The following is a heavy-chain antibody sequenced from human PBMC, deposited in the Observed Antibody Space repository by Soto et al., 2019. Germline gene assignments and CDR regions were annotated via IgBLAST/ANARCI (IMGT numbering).Heavy chain of an antibody. CDR3: ARRTHYSNYERHGMDV. V-gene: IGHV4-4*02. D-gene: IGHD4-4*01. Sequence: QVQMQESSPGLVKPSGTLSLTCAVSGGSISSSNWWSWVRQPPGKGLEWIGEIYHSGSTNYNPSLKSRVTISVDKSKNQFSLKLSSVTAADTAVYYCARRTHYSNYERHGMDVWGQGTTVTVSS. J-gene: IGHJ6*02. CDR2: IYHSGST. CDR1: GGSISSSNW.